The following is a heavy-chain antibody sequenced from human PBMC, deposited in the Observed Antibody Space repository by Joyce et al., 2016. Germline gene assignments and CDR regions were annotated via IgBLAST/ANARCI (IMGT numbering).Heavy chain of an antibody. J-gene: IGHJ3*02. V-gene: IGHV3-74*01. Sequence: EVQLVQSGGGLVQPGGSLRLSCAASGFTLSTYWMHWFRQAPGKGLVWVSRINTDGSTTTDADSVEGRFTISRDNAKNTLYLQLNSLRVDDTAVYFCARSGGWAFDICGQGTMVTVSS. CDR3: ARSGGWAFDI. D-gene: IGHD1-14*01. CDR1: GFTLSTYW. CDR2: INTDGSTT.